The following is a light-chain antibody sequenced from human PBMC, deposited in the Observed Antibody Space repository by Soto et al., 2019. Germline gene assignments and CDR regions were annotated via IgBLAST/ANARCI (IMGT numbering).Light chain of an antibody. CDR1: QDIRNW. V-gene: IGKV1-12*01. Sequence: DIQMTQSPSSVSASVGDRVTITCRASQDIRNWLAWYQQRPGKAPNLLIYGASNLQNGVSSRFSGSGSGTDFPLTISSLQPEDFATYYCQQAKSSLGETFRQGTRVEV. J-gene: IGKJ1*01. CDR3: QQAKSSLGET. CDR2: GAS.